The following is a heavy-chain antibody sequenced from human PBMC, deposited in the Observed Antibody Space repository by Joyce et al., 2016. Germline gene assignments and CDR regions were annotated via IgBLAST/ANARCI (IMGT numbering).Heavy chain of an antibody. D-gene: IGHD6-19*01. J-gene: IGHJ4*02. V-gene: IGHV4-34*01. Sequence: QVQLQQWGAGLLKPSETLSLTCAVSGGPFRGFFWTWVRQPPGKGLEWIGDINNSGVTNYNPSLKTRVTFSVDTSKNQLSLKLTSLSAADTAVYYCARSQWLAPLMYWGQGTPVTVSS. CDR3: ARSQWLAPLMY. CDR1: GGPFRGFF. CDR2: INNSGVT.